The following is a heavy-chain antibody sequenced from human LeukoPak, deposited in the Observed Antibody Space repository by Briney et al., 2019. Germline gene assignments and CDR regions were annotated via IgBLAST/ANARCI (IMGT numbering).Heavy chain of an antibody. Sequence: PGGSLRLSCVASGFTFGKYWMSWVRQAPGKGLEWVANIKLDGSEKNYVDSVEGRFIISRDNTKNSLYLQMNSLRVEDTAVFYCARDQYDTWSRRGNFDSWGQGTLVIVSS. CDR2: IKLDGSEK. V-gene: IGHV3-7*03. J-gene: IGHJ4*02. CDR3: ARDQYDTWSRRGNFDS. D-gene: IGHD3-3*01. CDR1: GFTFGKYW.